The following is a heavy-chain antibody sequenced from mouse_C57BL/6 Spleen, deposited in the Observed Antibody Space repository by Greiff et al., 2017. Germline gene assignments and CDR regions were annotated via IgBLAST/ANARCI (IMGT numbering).Heavy chain of an antibody. J-gene: IGHJ4*01. D-gene: IGHD1-1*01. CDR3: ARRGSSYDAMDY. CDR2: ISNLAYSI. V-gene: IGHV5-15*04. CDR1: GFTFSDYG. Sequence: EVMLVESGGGLVQPGGSLKLSCAASGFTFSDYGMAWVRQAPRKGPEWVAFISNLAYSIYYADTVTGRFTISRENAKNTLYLEMSSLRSEDTAMYYCARRGSSYDAMDYWGQGTSVTVSS.